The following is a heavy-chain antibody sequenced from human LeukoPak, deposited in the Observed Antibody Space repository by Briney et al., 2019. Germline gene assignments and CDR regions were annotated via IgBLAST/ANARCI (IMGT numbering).Heavy chain of an antibody. CDR2: IYYSGST. CDR1: GGSISSYY. Sequence: SETLSLTCTVSGGSISSYYWSWIRQPPGKGLEWIGYIYYSGSTNYNPSLKSRVTISVDTSKNQFSLKLSSVTAADTAVYYCAREMDGETGYFDYWGQGTLVTVSS. V-gene: IGHV4-59*01. CDR3: AREMDGETGYFDY. D-gene: IGHD4-17*01. J-gene: IGHJ4*02.